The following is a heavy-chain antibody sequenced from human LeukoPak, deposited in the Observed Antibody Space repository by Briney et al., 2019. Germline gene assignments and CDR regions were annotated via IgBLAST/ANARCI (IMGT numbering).Heavy chain of an antibody. Sequence: ASVKVSCKASGYTFTSYGISWVRQAPGQGLEWMGWISAYNGNTNYAQKLQGRVTMTTDTSTSTAYMELRSLRSDDTAVYYCARVGVLGSLQWSYFDYWGQGTLVTVSS. CDR2: ISAYNGNT. CDR3: ARVGVLGSLQWSYFDY. CDR1: GYTFTSYG. J-gene: IGHJ4*02. V-gene: IGHV1-18*01. D-gene: IGHD3-16*01.